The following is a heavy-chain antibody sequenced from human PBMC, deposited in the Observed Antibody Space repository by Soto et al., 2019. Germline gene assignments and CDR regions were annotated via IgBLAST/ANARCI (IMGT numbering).Heavy chain of an antibody. CDR3: ARAYSGSSRGLDV. J-gene: IGHJ6*02. D-gene: IGHD6-6*01. Sequence: QVQLRESGPGLVQPSQTLSLTCTASGGSISSVGCYWTWIRQHPGKGLEGIGYISYTVRAYYNPSLKTRLTLSIDTSRSQFSLKLSSVTTADTAVYYCARAYSGSSRGLDVWGQGTTVTVSS. V-gene: IGHV4-31*03. CDR1: GGSISSVGCY. CDR2: ISYTVRA.